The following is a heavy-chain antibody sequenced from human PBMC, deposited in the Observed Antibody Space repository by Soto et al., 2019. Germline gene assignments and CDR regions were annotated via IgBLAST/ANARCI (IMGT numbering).Heavy chain of an antibody. Sequence: GGSLRLSCAASGFTFSSYDMHWVRQATGKGLEWVSAIGTAGDTYYPGSVKGRFTISRENAKNSLYLQMNSLRAGDTAVYYCARVVCRGGPYSSSCHFDYWGQGTLVTVSS. D-gene: IGHD6-13*01. CDR3: ARVVCRGGPYSSSCHFDY. J-gene: IGHJ4*02. CDR1: GFTFSSYD. V-gene: IGHV3-13*01. CDR2: IGTAGDT.